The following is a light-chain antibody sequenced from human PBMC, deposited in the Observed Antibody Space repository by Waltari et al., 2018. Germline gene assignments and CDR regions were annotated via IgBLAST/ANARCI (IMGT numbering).Light chain of an antibody. V-gene: IGKV3-20*01. J-gene: IGKJ1*01. CDR3: QHYLRLPVS. CDR1: QSVGRT. Sequence: TLSLSPGERATLSCRASQSVGRTLAWYQQRPGQAPRLLMYGASIRAADIPDRFAGSGSGTDFSLTINRLEPEDFAVYYCQHYLRLPVSFGQGTKVEIK. CDR2: GAS.